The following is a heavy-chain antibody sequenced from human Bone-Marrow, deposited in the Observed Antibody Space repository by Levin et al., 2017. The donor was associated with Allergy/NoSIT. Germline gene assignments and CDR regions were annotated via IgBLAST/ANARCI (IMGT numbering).Heavy chain of an antibody. Sequence: ASVKVSCKASGYTFTSYYLHWVRQAPGQGLEWMGIIHPSGGSTTYAQKFQGRATMTSDTSTRTVYMELSSLRSEDTAVYYCARVRLGGSGWYNSIAFDPWGQGTMVTVSS. J-gene: IGHJ3*01. CDR2: IHPSGGST. CDR3: ARVRLGGSGWYNSIAFDP. D-gene: IGHD6-19*01. CDR1: GYTFTSYY. V-gene: IGHV1-46*01.